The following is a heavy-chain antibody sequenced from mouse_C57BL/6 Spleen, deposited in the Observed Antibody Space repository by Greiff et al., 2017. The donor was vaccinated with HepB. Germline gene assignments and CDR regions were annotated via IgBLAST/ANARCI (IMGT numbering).Heavy chain of an antibody. V-gene: IGHV1-31*01. D-gene: IGHD2-4*01. CDR2: IYPYNGVS. J-gene: IGHJ4*01. CDR1: GYSFTGYY. Sequence: VQLQQSGPELVKPGASVKISCKASGYSFTGYYMHWVKQSHGHILDWIGYIYPYNGVSSYNQKFKGKATLTVDKSSSTAYMELRSLTSEDSAVYYCAAGELRRGYYAMDYWGQGTSVTVSS. CDR3: AAGELRRGYYAMDY.